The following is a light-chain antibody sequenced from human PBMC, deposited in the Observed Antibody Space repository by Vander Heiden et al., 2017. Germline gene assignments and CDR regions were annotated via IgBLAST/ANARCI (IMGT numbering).Light chain of an antibody. Sequence: LQLTQSPSSLSASVGNSVTIRCRACQSISSYLNWYQQKAGKAPKLLIDAASNLRSGVPSRCSSSGSRTDFTLTINSLQPEDFATYFCQQSFSSPYTFGQGTKLEIK. J-gene: IGKJ2*01. CDR2: AAS. V-gene: IGKV1-39*01. CDR1: QSISSY. CDR3: QQSFSSPYT.